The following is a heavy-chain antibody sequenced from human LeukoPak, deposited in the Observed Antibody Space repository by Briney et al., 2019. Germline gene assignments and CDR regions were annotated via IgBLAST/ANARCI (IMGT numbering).Heavy chain of an antibody. V-gene: IGHV3-23*01. Sequence: PGGSLRLSCAASGFIFSKYAMSWVRQAPGRGLEWVSLISESGTSTNYADSVEGRFTISRDNSKNTLYLQMNSLRAEDTAVYYCARVHSSGDYWGQGTLVTVSS. D-gene: IGHD6-19*01. J-gene: IGHJ4*02. CDR2: ISESGTST. CDR1: GFIFSKYA. CDR3: ARVHSSGDY.